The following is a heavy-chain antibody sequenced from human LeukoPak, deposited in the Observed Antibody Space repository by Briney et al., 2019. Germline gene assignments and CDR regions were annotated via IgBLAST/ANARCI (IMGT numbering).Heavy chain of an antibody. CDR3: ARDLFGASSFGPHDAFDI. CDR1: GGTFNNHA. CDR2: IIPFLSTE. J-gene: IGHJ3*02. V-gene: IGHV1-69*04. Sequence: ASVKVSCKASGGTFNNHAISWVRQAPGQGLEWMGRIIPFLSTEHYSQRFQGRVTISADKTTTTAYMELNSLAYEDTAVYYCARDLFGASSFGPHDAFDIWGQGTMVTVSS. D-gene: IGHD2-15*01.